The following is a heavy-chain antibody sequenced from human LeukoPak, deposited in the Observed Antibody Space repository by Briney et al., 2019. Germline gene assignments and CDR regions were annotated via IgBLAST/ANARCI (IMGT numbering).Heavy chain of an antibody. V-gene: IGHV4-61*02. D-gene: IGHD6-25*01. CDR2: IYTSGSI. CDR1: GGSISSGSYY. Sequence: SQTLSLSCTVSGGSISSGSYYWSWIRQPAGKGLEWIGRIYTSGSINYNPSLKSRVTISVDTSKNQFSLKLSSVTAADTAVYYCARNTRLRAMDVWGKGTTVTVSS. CDR3: ARNTRLRAMDV. J-gene: IGHJ6*03.